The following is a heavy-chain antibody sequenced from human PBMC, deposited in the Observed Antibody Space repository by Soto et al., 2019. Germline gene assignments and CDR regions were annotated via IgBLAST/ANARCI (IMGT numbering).Heavy chain of an antibody. V-gene: IGHV1-18*04. CDR1: GYNFLNYG. D-gene: IGHD1-26*01. CDR3: ARDHGGTTKALLY. CDR2: ISVYHGNT. Sequence: ASVKVSCKTSGYNFLNYGMSWVRQAPGQGPEWMGWISVYHGNTIYAQNFQGRVTMTTDTSTSTAYMELTRLRSDDTGVYYCARDHGGTTKALLYWGQGTMVTVSS. J-gene: IGHJ4*02.